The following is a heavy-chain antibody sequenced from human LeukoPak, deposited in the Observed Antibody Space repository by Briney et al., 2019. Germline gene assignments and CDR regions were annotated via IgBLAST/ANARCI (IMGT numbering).Heavy chain of an antibody. CDR3: AKIGRRYGSGKPGEIDY. J-gene: IGHJ4*02. V-gene: IGHV3-30*18. CDR1: GFTFRSYG. CDR2: ISYDGSNK. D-gene: IGHD3-10*01. Sequence: GRSLRLSCAASGFTFRSYGMHWVRQDPGKGLEWVAVISYDGSNKYYADSVKGRFTISRDNSKNTLYLQINSLRAEDTAVYYCAKIGRRYGSGKPGEIDYWGQGTLVTVSS.